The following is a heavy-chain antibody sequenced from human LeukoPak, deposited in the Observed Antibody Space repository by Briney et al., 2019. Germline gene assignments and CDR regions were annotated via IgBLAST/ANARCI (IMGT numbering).Heavy chain of an antibody. Sequence: PGGSLRLSCTVSGFTVSSNSMSWVRQAPGKGLEWVSFIYSDNTHYSDSVKGRFTISRDNSKNTLYLQMNSLRAEDTAVYYCARDLYNDYDAFDIWGQGTMVTVSS. D-gene: IGHD3-16*01. CDR3: ARDLYNDYDAFDI. V-gene: IGHV3-53*01. CDR1: GFTVSSNS. CDR2: IYSDNT. J-gene: IGHJ3*02.